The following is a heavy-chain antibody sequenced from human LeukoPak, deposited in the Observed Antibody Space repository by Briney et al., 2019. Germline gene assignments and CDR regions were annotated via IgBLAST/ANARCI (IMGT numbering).Heavy chain of an antibody. CDR1: GFTFSSYG. Sequence: PGGSLRLSCAASGFTFSSYGMHWVRQAPGKGLEWVAVIWYDGSNKYYADSVKGRFTISRDNSKNTLYLQMNSLRAEDTAVYYCARDPSESSPHQYYFDYWGQGTLVTVSS. V-gene: IGHV3-33*01. CDR2: IWYDGSNK. J-gene: IGHJ4*02. D-gene: IGHD1-26*01. CDR3: ARDPSESSPHQYYFDY.